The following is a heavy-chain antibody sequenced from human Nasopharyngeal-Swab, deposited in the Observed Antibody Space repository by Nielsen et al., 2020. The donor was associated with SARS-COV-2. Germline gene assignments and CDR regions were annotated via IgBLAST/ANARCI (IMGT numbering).Heavy chain of an antibody. Sequence: VRQAPGKGLEWVSVIYSGGSTYYADSVKGRFTISRDNSKNTLYLQMNSLGAEDTAVYYCARVRYYYYGMDVWGQGATVTVSS. CDR2: IYSGGST. CDR3: ARVRYYYYGMDV. V-gene: IGHV3-53*01. J-gene: IGHJ6*02.